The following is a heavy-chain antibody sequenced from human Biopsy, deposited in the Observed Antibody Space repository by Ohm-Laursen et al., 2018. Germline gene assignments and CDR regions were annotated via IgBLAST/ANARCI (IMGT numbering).Heavy chain of an antibody. CDR2: ISNRGST. CDR1: GGSISSDY. Sequence: SETLSLTCIVSGGSISSDYWSWIRQPPGKGLEWIGYISNRGSTNYNPSLRGRVTISVDTSKKQFSLKLTSVTAADTAVFFCARLYRLDDYWNDDPPDAFDVWGQGTMVTVSS. CDR3: ARLYRLDDYWNDDPPDAFDV. J-gene: IGHJ3*01. V-gene: IGHV4-59*01. D-gene: IGHD3-3*01.